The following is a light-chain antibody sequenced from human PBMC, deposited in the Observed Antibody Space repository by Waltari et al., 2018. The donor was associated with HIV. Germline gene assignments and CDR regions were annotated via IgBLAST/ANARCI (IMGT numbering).Light chain of an antibody. CDR1: QNIDNY. CDR3: QQTYSPPRT. J-gene: IGKJ5*01. V-gene: IGKV1-39*01. CDR2: LAS. Sequence: DIQMTQSPSSLSASIGDTVTITCRASQNIDNYLNWYQHQSGRVPKLLLYLASTLQTGVPPRFSGRGSGTLFSLIISDVQPEDLATYVCQQTYSPPRTFGPGTR.